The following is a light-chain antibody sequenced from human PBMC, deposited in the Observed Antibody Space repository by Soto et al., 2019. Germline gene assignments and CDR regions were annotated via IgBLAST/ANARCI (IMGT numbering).Light chain of an antibody. V-gene: IGLV1-51*01. CDR2: DYN. J-gene: IGLJ2*01. CDR1: TFNIGNNF. Sequence: QSVLTQPPSVSAAPGQKVTISCSGSTFNIGNNFVSWYQQLPGTAPKLLIYDYNKRPSGIPDRFSGSKSGTSATLGITGLQTGDEADYYCGTWDSSLSTGLFGGGTKVTVL. CDR3: GTWDSSLSTGL.